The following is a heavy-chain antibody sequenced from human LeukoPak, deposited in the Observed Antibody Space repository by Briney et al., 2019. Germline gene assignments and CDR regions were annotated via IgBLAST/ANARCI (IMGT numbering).Heavy chain of an antibody. CDR1: GGSISSYY. D-gene: IGHD6-19*01. V-gene: IGHV4-4*09. CDR3: AGNSSWYVYNY. J-gene: IGHJ4*02. CDR2: IHTRGST. Sequence: SETLSLTCTVSGGSISSYYWSWIRQPPGKGLEWIGYIHTRGSTNYNPSLKSRVTISVDTSKNQFSLKLSSVTAADTAVYYCAGNSSWYVYNYWGQGTLVSVSS.